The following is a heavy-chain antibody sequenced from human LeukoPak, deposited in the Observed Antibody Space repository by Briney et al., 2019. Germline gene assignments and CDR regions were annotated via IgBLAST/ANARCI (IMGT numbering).Heavy chain of an antibody. CDR2: IKSDGSWT. J-gene: IGHJ4*02. V-gene: IGHV3-74*01. D-gene: IGHD5-12*01. CDR3: VRDGDAYDFDL. CDR1: GFSIRGYW. Sequence: PGGSLRLSCAASGFSIRGYWMHWVRQAPGKGLMWVSRIKSDGSWTNYADSVRGRFTISRDNAKNTPFLQMVGLRAEDTAIYYCVRDGDAYDFDLWGQGILVTVSS.